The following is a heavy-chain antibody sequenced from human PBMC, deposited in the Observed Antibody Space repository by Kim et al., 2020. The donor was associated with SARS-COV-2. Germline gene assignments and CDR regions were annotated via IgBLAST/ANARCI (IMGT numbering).Heavy chain of an antibody. CDR3: AIGGPAHEFDP. CDR2: VDTKNGDT. CDR1: GFTFTDFY. V-gene: IGHV1-2*02. J-gene: IGHJ5*02. Sequence: ASVKVSCKASGFTFTDFYIHWVRQAPGQGLEWMGRVDTKNGDTRYVRKYQGRVSMTRDTSTTTAYMELNSLTSDDTAVYYCAIGGPAHEFDPWGQGTLVT.